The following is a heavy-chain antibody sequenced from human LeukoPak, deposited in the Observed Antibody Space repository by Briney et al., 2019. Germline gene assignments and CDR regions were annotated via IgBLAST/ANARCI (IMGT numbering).Heavy chain of an antibody. Sequence: SETLSLTCTVSGVSINTYYASWIRQAPGKGLEFIGFIYNGGNTNYNPSLKSRATISVDTSNNQFSLGLTSVTAADTAMYYCAAGPWELDFWGQGTLVTVSS. V-gene: IGHV4-4*09. CDR3: AAGPWELDF. CDR2: IYNGGNT. J-gene: IGHJ4*02. CDR1: GVSINTYY. D-gene: IGHD1-26*01.